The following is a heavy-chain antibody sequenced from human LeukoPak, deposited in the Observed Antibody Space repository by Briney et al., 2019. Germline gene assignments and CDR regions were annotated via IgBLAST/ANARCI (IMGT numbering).Heavy chain of an antibody. D-gene: IGHD3-10*01. Sequence: GASVKVSCKASGGTFSSYAISWVRQAPGQGLEWMGGIIPIFGTANYAQKFQGRVTITADKSTSTAYMELSSLRSEDTAVYYCATFHTTMGGYFDDWGQGTLVTVSS. CDR1: GGTFSSYA. CDR2: IIPIFGTA. CDR3: ATFHTTMGGYFDD. J-gene: IGHJ4*02. V-gene: IGHV1-69*06.